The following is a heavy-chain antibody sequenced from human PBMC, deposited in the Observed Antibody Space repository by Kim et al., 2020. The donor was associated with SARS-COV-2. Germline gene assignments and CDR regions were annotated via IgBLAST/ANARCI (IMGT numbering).Heavy chain of an antibody. D-gene: IGHD3-22*01. Sequence: AAPVKGRFTISRDDSNNMLYLQMNSLKTEDTAVYYCTTEQGNSSGFYHFDYWGQGALVTVSS. J-gene: IGHJ4*02. V-gene: IGHV3-15*01. CDR3: TTEQGNSSGFYHFDY.